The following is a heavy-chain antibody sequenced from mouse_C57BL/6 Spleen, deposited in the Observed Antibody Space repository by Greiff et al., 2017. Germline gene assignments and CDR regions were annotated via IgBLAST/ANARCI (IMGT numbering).Heavy chain of an antibody. CDR2: IYPGSGST. CDR3: ASSDSAGSSWFAY. D-gene: IGHD3-2*02. V-gene: IGHV1-55*01. CDR1: GYTFTSYW. J-gene: IGHJ3*01. Sequence: QVQLQQPGAELVKPGASVKMSCKASGYTFTSYWITWVKQRPGQGLEWIGDIYPGSGSTNYNEKFKSKATLTVDTSSSTAYMQLSSLTSEDSAVYYCASSDSAGSSWFAYWGQGTLVTVSA.